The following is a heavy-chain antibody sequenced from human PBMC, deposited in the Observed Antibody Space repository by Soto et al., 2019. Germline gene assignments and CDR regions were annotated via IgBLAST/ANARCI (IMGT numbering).Heavy chain of an antibody. CDR2: IWYDGSNE. D-gene: IGHD3-22*01. Sequence: QVQLVESGGGVVQPGKSLRLSCEASGFSFSSYGMHWVRQAPGKGLEWVAVIWYDGSNEDYADSVKGRFAISRDNSKNTLYLQMNSLRADDTAVYYCARDRDYYDNSGYALDIWGQGTVVTVSS. J-gene: IGHJ3*02. CDR1: GFSFSSYG. CDR3: ARDRDYYDNSGYALDI. V-gene: IGHV3-33*01.